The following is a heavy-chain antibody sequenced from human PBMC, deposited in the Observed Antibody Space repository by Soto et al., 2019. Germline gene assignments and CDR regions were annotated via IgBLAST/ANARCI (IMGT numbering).Heavy chain of an antibody. CDR1: GFTCSTYA. D-gene: IGHD6-19*01. J-gene: IGHJ6*02. CDR2: VSGTGGTT. CDR3: AKTPAVASTNYYYHGMDV. Sequence: EVQLLESGGGLVQPGGSLRLSCAASGFTCSTYAMTWVRQAPGKGLEWVSSVSGTGGTTYYADSVKGRFTVSRDNSKNTLYLQMNSLRAEDTAVYYCAKTPAVASTNYYYHGMDVWGQGTTVTVSS. V-gene: IGHV3-23*01.